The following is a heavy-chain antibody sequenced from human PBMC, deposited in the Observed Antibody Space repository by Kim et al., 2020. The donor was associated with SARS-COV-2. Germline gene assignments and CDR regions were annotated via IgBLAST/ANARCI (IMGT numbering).Heavy chain of an antibody. J-gene: IGHJ4*02. Sequence: ASVKVSCKASGYTFTSYGISWVRQAPGQGLEWMGWISAYNGNTNYAQKLQGRVTMTTDTSTSTAYMELRSLRSDDTAVYYCARDDIMITFGGVISFFDYWGQGTLVTVSS. CDR2: ISAYNGNT. V-gene: IGHV1-18*04. D-gene: IGHD3-16*02. CDR1: GYTFTSYG. CDR3: ARDDIMITFGGVISFFDY.